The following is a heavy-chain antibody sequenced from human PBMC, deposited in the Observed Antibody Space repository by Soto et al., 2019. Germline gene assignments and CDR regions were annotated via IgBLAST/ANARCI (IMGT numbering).Heavy chain of an antibody. CDR2: ISGSGDST. V-gene: IGHV3-23*01. J-gene: IGHJ4*02. CDR3: ARRGSGSYYAY. D-gene: IGHD1-26*01. Sequence: EVQLLESGGGLVQPGGSLRLSCAASGFTFSSYAMNWVRQAPGKGLEWVSVISGSGDSTYYADSVKGRFTISRDNSKNTLYLQMNSLRAEDTAVYYCARRGSGSYYAYWGQGTLVTVSS. CDR1: GFTFSSYA.